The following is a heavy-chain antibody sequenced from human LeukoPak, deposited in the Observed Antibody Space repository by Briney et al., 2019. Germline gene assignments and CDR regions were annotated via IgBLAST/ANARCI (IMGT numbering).Heavy chain of an antibody. D-gene: IGHD2-21*02. CDR1: GFTFSTYF. J-gene: IGHJ4*02. CDR3: ARDGCGSDCYSFDY. CDR2: ISNDGSNK. V-gene: IGHV3-30*04. Sequence: AGGSLRLSCAASGFTFSTYFMHWVRQAPGKGLEWVAIISNDGSNKYYADSLKGQFTISRDNSKNTLYLQMNSLRTEDTAVYYCARDGCGSDCYSFDYWGRGTLVTVSS.